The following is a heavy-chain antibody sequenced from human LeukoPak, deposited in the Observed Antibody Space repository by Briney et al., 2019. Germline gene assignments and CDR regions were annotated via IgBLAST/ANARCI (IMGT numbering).Heavy chain of an antibody. Sequence: SETLSLTCTVSGGSISSHYWSWIRQPPGKGLEWIGYIYYSGSTNYNPSLKSRVTISVDTSKNQFSLKLNSVTAADTAVYYCARVGEFVVVTASTHSYYMDVWGKGTTVTVSS. CDR2: IYYSGST. D-gene: IGHD2-21*02. J-gene: IGHJ6*03. CDR3: ARVGEFVVVTASTHSYYMDV. CDR1: GGSISSHY. V-gene: IGHV4-59*11.